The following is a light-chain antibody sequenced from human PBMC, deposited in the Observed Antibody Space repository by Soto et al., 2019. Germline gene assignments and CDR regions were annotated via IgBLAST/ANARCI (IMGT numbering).Light chain of an antibody. Sequence: DIQMTQSPSSLSASVGDRVTITCRASQSISFYLNWYQQKPGKAHKVLIYAASNLQSGVPSRFSGSGSGTDFTLTISSLQPEDFATYYCQQSYSIPITCGQGTRLEIK. CDR3: QQSYSIPIT. J-gene: IGKJ5*01. CDR1: QSISFY. CDR2: AAS. V-gene: IGKV1-39*01.